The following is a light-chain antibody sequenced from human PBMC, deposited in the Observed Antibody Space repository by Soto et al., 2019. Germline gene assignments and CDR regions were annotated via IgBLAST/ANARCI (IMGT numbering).Light chain of an antibody. CDR3: QPYNSYSEA. V-gene: IGKV1-5*03. Sequence: DIHMTRSPSSQCGVVGERVAVTCRASQTISSWLAWYQQKPGKAPKLLIYKASTLKSGVPSRFSGSGSGTEFTLTISSLQPHDLATYYCQPYNSYSEAFGQG. J-gene: IGKJ1*01. CDR2: KAS. CDR1: QTISSW.